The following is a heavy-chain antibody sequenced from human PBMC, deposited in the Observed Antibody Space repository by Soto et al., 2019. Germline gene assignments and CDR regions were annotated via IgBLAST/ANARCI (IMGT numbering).Heavy chain of an antibody. J-gene: IGHJ4*02. Sequence: QVQLVQSGAEVKKPGSSVKVSCKASGGTFSSYTISWVRQAPGQGLEWMGRIIPILGIANYAQKFQGRVTITADKPRGTAYMERSSRRSEDPAVYSWAREQYGGDPMIWGQGTLVPVSS. CDR2: IIPILGIA. D-gene: IGHD2-21*02. CDR1: GGTFSSYT. V-gene: IGHV1-69*08. CDR3: AREQYGGDPMI.